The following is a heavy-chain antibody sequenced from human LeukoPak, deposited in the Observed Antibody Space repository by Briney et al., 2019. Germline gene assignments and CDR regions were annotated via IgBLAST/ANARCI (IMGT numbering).Heavy chain of an antibody. J-gene: IGHJ4*02. V-gene: IGHV3-33*01. CDR1: GFTFSSHG. CDR3: ARGCGGSPGCYIIDK. CDR2: IWNDGSDQ. D-gene: IGHD2-21*01. Sequence: GGSLRLSCEASGFTFSSHGMHWVRQPPGKGLEWVGVIWNDGSDQYYGDSVRGRFAVSRDNLKSTLYLQMDSLRAEDTAVYYCARGCGGSPGCYIIDKWGQGTLVTVSS.